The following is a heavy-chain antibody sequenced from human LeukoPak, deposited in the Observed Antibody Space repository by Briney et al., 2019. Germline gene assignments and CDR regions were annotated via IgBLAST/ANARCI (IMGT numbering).Heavy chain of an antibody. V-gene: IGHV4-59*12. J-gene: IGHJ6*03. CDR3: ARGRYYYGSGSYRHLYYYYYMDV. CDR1: GGSLSTYY. CDR2: IYYTGIT. D-gene: IGHD3-10*01. Sequence: SETLSLTCTVSGGSLSTYYWHWIRQPPGKGLEWIGFIYYTGITNYNPSLKSRVTISVDTSKNQFSLKLSSVTAADTAVYYCARGRYYYGSGSYRHLYYYYYMDVWGKGTTVTVSS.